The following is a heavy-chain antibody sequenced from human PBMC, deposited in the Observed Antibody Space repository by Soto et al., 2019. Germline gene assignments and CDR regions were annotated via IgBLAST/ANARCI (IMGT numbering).Heavy chain of an antibody. CDR2: INAGNGNT. CDR3: ARKIGAAAALYYFDY. J-gene: IGHJ4*02. Sequence: QVQLVQSGAEVKKPGASVKVSCKASGYTFTSYAMHWVRQAPGQRLEWMGWINAGNGNTKYSQKFQGRVTITRDTSASTAYMELSSLRSEDTAVYYCARKIGAAAALYYFDYWGQGTLVTVSS. V-gene: IGHV1-3*01. CDR1: GYTFTSYA. D-gene: IGHD6-13*01.